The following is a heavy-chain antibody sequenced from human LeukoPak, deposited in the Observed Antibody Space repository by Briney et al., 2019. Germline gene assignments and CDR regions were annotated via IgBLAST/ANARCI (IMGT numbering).Heavy chain of an antibody. D-gene: IGHD6-6*01. CDR3: ARGELKQLARVEYFDY. CDR1: GYTFTGYY. V-gene: IGHV1-2*02. Sequence: GASVKVSCKASGYTFTGYYMHWVRQAPGHGLEWMGWINPNSGGTNYAQKFQGRVTMTRDTSISTAYMELSRLRSDDTAVYYCARGELKQLARVEYFDYWGQGTLVTVSS. CDR2: INPNSGGT. J-gene: IGHJ4*02.